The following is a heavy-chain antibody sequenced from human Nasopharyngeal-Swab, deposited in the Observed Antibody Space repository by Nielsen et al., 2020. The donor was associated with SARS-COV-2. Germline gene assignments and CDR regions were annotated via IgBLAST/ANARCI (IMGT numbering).Heavy chain of an antibody. J-gene: IGHJ3*01. D-gene: IGHD6-6*01. CDR3: TRLRSSSSDDAFDV. Sequence: GGSLSLSCAASGFTFSSSAMHWVRQASGKGLECVGRIRGKADNYATAYTASMKGRFTISRDDSKNTAYLQMNSLKTEDTAVYYCTRLRSSSSDDAFDVWGQGTMVTVSS. CDR2: IRGKADNYAT. CDR1: GFTFSSSA. V-gene: IGHV3-73*01.